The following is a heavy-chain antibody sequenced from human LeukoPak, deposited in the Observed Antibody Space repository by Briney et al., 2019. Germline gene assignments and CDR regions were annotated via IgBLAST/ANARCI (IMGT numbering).Heavy chain of an antibody. J-gene: IGHJ5*01. CDR3: ARGAYSNYLSVGS. D-gene: IGHD4-11*01. CDR2: LLYSGST. Sequence: PSETLSLTCAISGGSIPSYYWSWIRQTPGKGLEWIGYLLYSGSTNYNPSLKSRVTMSIDTSKNQFSLKLRSVTAADTAVYYCARGAYSNYLSVGSWGQGILVTVSS. V-gene: IGHV4-59*01. CDR1: GGSIPSYY.